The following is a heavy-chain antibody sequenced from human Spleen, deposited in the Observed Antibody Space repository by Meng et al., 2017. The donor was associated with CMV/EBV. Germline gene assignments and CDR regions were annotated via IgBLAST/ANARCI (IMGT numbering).Heavy chain of an antibody. J-gene: IGHJ1*01. CDR3: ARGRRVVVAAKPGPGEYFQH. V-gene: IGHV1-18*01. Sequence: ASVKVSCKASGYTFTSYGISWVRQAPGQGLEWMGWISAYNGNTNYAQKLQGRVTMTRNTSISTAYMELSSLRSEDTAVYYCARGRRVVVAAKPGPGEYFQHWGQGTLVTVSS. CDR2: ISAYNGNT. D-gene: IGHD2-15*01. CDR1: GYTFTSYG.